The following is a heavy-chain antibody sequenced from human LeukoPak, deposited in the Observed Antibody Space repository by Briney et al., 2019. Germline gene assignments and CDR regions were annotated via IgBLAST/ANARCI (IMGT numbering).Heavy chain of an antibody. Sequence: SETLSLTCTGSGGSLRSYYWSWIRQPPGKGLEWIGYIYYSGSTNYNPSLKSRVTISVDTSKNQFSLKLSSVTAADTAVYYCARSATVVPAVTPGYFDYWGQGTLVTVSS. V-gene: IGHV4-59*01. D-gene: IGHD2-2*01. CDR1: GGSLRSYY. CDR3: ARSATVVPAVTPGYFDY. CDR2: IYYSGST. J-gene: IGHJ4*02.